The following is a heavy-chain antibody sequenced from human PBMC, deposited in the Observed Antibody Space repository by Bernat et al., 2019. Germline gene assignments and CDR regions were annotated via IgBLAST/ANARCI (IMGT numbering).Heavy chain of an antibody. V-gene: IGHV1-18*01. CDR2: ISAYNGNT. CDR1: GYTFTSYG. J-gene: IGHJ4*02. Sequence: QVQLVQSGAEVKKPGASVKVSCKASGYTFTSYGISWVRQAPGQGLEWMGWISAYNGNTNYAQKLQGRVTMTTDTSTSTAYMELMSLRSDDTAVYYCARDFNIWSSWYAVSFDYWGQGTLVTVSS. D-gene: IGHD6-13*01. CDR3: ARDFNIWSSWYAVSFDY.